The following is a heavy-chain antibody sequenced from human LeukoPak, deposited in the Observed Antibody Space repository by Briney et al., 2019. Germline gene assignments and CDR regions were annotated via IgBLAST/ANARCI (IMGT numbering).Heavy chain of an antibody. D-gene: IGHD2-2*01. CDR1: GFTFDDYA. Sequence: PGRSLRLSCAASGFTFDDYAMHWVRQAPVKGLEWVSGISWNSGSIGYADSAKGRFTISRDNAKNSLYLQMNSLRAEDTALYYCAKDNEFTYQGYFQHWGQGTLVTVSS. J-gene: IGHJ1*01. CDR2: ISWNSGSI. CDR3: AKDNEFTYQGYFQH. V-gene: IGHV3-9*01.